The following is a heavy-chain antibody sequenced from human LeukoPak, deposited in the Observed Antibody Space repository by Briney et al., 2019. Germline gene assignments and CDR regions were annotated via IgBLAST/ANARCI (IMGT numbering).Heavy chain of an antibody. D-gene: IGHD3-10*01. Sequence: SETLSLPCTVSGGSINDASWNWIRQPPGQGLEWIGYIYHSGGTNYNPSLKSQVTISLDTSKNQFSLKLSSVTAADTAVYYCARVGTYYRSLDSWGQGTLVTVSS. CDR3: ARVGTYYRSLDS. CDR1: GGSINDAS. CDR2: IYHSGGT. V-gene: IGHV4-59*01. J-gene: IGHJ4*02.